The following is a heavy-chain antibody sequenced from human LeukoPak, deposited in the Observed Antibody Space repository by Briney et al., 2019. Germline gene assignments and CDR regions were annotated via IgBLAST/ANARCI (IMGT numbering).Heavy chain of an antibody. Sequence: GGSLRLSCTASGFTSSHHWMTWVRQAPGKGLEWVANIKEDGSEKDYVDSVKGRFTISRDNGKNSLYLQMNSLRGEDTAVYYCARLNWNYADYWGQGTLVTVST. CDR1: GFTSSHHW. CDR3: ARLNWNYADY. J-gene: IGHJ4*02. D-gene: IGHD3-3*01. V-gene: IGHV3-7*01. CDR2: IKEDGSEK.